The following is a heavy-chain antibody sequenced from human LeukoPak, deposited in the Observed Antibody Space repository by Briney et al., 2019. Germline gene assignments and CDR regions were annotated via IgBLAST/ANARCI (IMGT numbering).Heavy chain of an antibody. CDR2: IKQDGSEK. Sequence: GGSLRLSCAASGFTFSSYGMHWVRQAPGKGLEWVANIKQDGSEKYYVDSVKGRFTISRDNAKNSLYLQSISMRAEPPAFYYCARVVVVTDFDYWGQGTLVTVSS. V-gene: IGHV3-7*01. D-gene: IGHD2-21*02. CDR1: GFTFSSYG. J-gene: IGHJ4*02. CDR3: ARVVVVTDFDY.